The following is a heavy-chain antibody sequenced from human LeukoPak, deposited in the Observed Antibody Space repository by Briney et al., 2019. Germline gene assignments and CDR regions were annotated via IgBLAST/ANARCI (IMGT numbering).Heavy chain of an antibody. V-gene: IGHV3-64*01. J-gene: IGHJ6*03. Sequence: GGSLRLSCAASGFTFSSYAMLWVRQAPGKGLEYVSAISSNGGSTYYANSVKGRFTISRDNSKNTLYLQMGSLRAEDMVVYYCARGGIVATISYYYMDVWGKGTTVTVSS. D-gene: IGHD5-12*01. CDR2: ISSNGGST. CDR1: GFTFSSYA. CDR3: ARGGIVATISYYYMDV.